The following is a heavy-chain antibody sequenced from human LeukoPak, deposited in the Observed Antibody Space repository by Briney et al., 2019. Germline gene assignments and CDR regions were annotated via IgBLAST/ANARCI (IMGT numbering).Heavy chain of an antibody. V-gene: IGHV3-64*01. Sequence: PGGSLRLSCAASGFTFSSYAMHWVRQAPGKGLEYVSAISSNGDSTYYANSVKGRFTISRDNSKNTLYLQMGSLRAEDMAVYYCARDYYYMDVWGKGTTVTVSS. CDR1: GFTFSSYA. CDR2: ISSNGDST. J-gene: IGHJ6*03. CDR3: ARDYYYMDV.